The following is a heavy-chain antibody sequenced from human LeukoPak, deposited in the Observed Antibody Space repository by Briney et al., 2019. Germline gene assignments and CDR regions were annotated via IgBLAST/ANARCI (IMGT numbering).Heavy chain of an antibody. Sequence: PGGSLRLSCAASGFTFSSYRMNWVRQAPGKGLEWVSSISSSSSYIYYADSVKGRFTISRDNAKNSLYLQMNSLRAEDTAVYYCARSLIVVVITQSFDYWGQGTLVTVSS. CDR2: ISSSSSYI. CDR1: GFTFSSYR. D-gene: IGHD3-22*01. CDR3: ARSLIVVVITQSFDY. V-gene: IGHV3-21*01. J-gene: IGHJ4*02.